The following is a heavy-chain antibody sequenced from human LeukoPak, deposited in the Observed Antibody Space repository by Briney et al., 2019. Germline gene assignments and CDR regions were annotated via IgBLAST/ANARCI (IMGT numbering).Heavy chain of an antibody. D-gene: IGHD3-22*01. CDR3: ARDSFMIVVTKPDY. Sequence: ASVKVSCKASGYTFTDYYMHWVRQAPGQGLEWMGIINPSGGSTSYAQKFQGRVTMTRDMSTSTVYMELSSLRSDDTAVYYCARDSFMIVVTKPDYWGQGTLVTVSS. J-gene: IGHJ4*02. CDR1: GYTFTDYY. V-gene: IGHV1-46*01. CDR2: INPSGGST.